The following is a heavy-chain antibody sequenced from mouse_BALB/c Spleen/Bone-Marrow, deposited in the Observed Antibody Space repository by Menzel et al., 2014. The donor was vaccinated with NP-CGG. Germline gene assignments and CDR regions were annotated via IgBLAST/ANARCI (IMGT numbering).Heavy chain of an antibody. V-gene: IGHV14-3*02. CDR1: GLNIKETY. J-gene: IGHJ4*01. Sequence: VQLQQSGAELVKPGASVKLSCAASGLNIKETYMHWVKKRPERGLEGFGRIDPAKGNTKYDPKFQGKATITADTSSNTASLQLSSLTSEDTAVYYCARWEYYAMDYWGQGTSVTVSS. D-gene: IGHD4-1*01. CDR3: ARWEYYAMDY. CDR2: IDPAKGNT.